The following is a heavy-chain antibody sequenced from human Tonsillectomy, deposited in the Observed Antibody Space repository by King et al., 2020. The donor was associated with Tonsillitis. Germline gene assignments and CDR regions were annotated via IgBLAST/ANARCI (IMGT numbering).Heavy chain of an antibody. CDR2: IYYSGST. CDR1: GGSISSGDYY. CDR3: ARDGGTQLDTSDAFDI. V-gene: IGHV4-30-4*01. D-gene: IGHD2-2*01. J-gene: IGHJ3*02. Sequence: QLQESGPGLVKPSQTLSLTCTVSGGSISSGDYYWSWIRQPPGKGLEWIGYIYYSGSTYYNPSLKSRVTISVDTSKNQFSLKLSSVTAADTAVYYCARDGGTQLDTSDAFDIWGQGTMVTVSS.